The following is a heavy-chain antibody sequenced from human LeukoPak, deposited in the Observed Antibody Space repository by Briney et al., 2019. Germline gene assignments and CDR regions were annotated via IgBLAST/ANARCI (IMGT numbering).Heavy chain of an antibody. V-gene: IGHV1-2*02. J-gene: IGHJ5*02. CDR2: INPNSGGT. CDR3: ARDYLKYQLLLGWFDP. CDR1: GYTFTGDY. Sequence: ASVKVSCRASGYTFTGDYMHWVRQAPGQGLEWMGWINPNSGGTNYAQKFQGRVTMTRDTSISTAYMELSRLRSDDTAVYYCARDYLKYQLLLGWFDPWGQGTLVTVSS. D-gene: IGHD2-2*01.